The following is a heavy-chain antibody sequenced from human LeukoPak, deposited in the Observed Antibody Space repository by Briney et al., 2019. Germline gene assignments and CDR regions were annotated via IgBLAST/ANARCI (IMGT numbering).Heavy chain of an antibody. J-gene: IGHJ4*02. CDR2: IWYDGSNK. Sequence: GRSLRLSCAASGFTFSSYGMHWVRQAPGKGLEWVAVIWYDGSNKYYAGSVKGRFTISRDNSKNTLYLQMNSLRAEDTAVYYCARENYYDSSGYYFDYWGQGTLVTVSS. D-gene: IGHD3-22*01. CDR3: ARENYYDSSGYYFDY. CDR1: GFTFSSYG. V-gene: IGHV3-33*01.